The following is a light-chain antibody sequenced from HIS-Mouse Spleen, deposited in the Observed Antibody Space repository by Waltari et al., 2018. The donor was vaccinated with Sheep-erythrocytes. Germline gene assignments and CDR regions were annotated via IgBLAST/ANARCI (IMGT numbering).Light chain of an antibody. CDR3: CSYAGSSTVV. CDR2: EGS. J-gene: IGLJ2*01. CDR1: SSDVGGYNL. Sequence: QSALTQPRSVSGSPGQSVTISCTGTSSDVGGYNLVSWYQQHPGKAPKLMIYEGSNRPSGVANRFSGSNAGNPASLTISGLQAEDEADYYCCSYAGSSTVVFGGGTKLTVL. V-gene: IGLV2-23*01.